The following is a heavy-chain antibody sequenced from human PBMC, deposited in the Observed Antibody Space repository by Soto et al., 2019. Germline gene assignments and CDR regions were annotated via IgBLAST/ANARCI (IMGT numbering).Heavy chain of an antibody. D-gene: IGHD6-6*01. CDR3: ARLGGVPTRPPSFDI. CDR2: IYYSGNT. CDR1: GGSISSYY. Sequence: QVQLQESGPGLVKPSETLSLTCNVSGGSISSYYWSWIRQPPGQGLDWLGYIYYSGNTIYNPSLKSRITMSLDTSKNQFSLTLSSVTAADTAVYYCARLGGVPTRPPSFDIWGRGTMVTVSS. J-gene: IGHJ3*02. V-gene: IGHV4-59*08.